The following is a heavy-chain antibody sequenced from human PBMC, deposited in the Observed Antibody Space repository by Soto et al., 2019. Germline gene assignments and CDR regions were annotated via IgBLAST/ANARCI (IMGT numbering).Heavy chain of an antibody. CDR2: IYWDGNK. CDR1: GFSLSTSGES. CDR3: AHRHGSSGSYYFDY. D-gene: IGHD3-10*01. Sequence: KESGPTLVKPTQTLTLTCTFSGFSLSTSGESVAWIRQPPGKALEWLALIYWDGNKRYSPSLESRLTITKDTSKNQVVLTMTYMDPVDTATYYCAHRHGSSGSYYFDYWGPGTLVTVSS. J-gene: IGHJ4*02. V-gene: IGHV2-5*02.